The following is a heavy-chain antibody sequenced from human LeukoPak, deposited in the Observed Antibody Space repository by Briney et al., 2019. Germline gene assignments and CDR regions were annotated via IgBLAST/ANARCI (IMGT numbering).Heavy chain of an antibody. CDR1: GFTFSDYY. V-gene: IGHV3-11*01. D-gene: IGHD6-6*01. CDR3: ARDTKIAAVEGPNWFDP. J-gene: IGHJ5*02. Sequence: GGSLRLSCAASGFTFSDYYMSWIRQAPGKGLEWVSYISSSGSTIYYADSVKGRFTISRDNAKNSLYLQMNSLRAEDTAVYYCARDTKIAAVEGPNWFDPWGQGTLVTVSS. CDR2: ISSSGSTI.